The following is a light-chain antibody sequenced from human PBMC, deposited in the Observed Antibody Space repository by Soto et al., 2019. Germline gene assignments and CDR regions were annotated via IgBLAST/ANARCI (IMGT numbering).Light chain of an antibody. V-gene: IGKV1-39*01. CDR3: QQSYSTLLT. CDR2: AAS. CDR1: QSISSY. J-gene: IGKJ4*01. Sequence: DIQMTQSPSSLSASVGDRVTITCRASQSISSYLNWDQQKPGKAPKLLIYAASSLHSRVPSRFSGRGSGTDFTLTISSVQPEDFATYYCQQSYSTLLTFGGGTKVEIK.